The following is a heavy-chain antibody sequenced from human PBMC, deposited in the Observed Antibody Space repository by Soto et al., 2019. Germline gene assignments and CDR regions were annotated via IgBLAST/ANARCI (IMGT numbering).Heavy chain of an antibody. CDR2: INHSGST. CDR3: ARDKITGLFDY. V-gene: IGHV4-34*01. CDR1: GGSFSGYY. D-gene: IGHD2-8*02. Sequence: SETLSLTCAVYGGSFSGYYWSWIRQPPGKGLEWIGEINHSGSTNYNPPLKSRVTISVDTSKNQFSLKLSSVTAADTAVYYCARDKITGLFDYWGKGTLVTVSS. J-gene: IGHJ4*02.